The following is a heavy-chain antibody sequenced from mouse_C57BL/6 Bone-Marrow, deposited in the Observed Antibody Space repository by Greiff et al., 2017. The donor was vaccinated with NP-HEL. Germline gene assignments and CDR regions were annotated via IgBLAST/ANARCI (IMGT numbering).Heavy chain of an antibody. Sequence: QVQLQQPGAELVKPGASVKLSCKASGYTFTSYWMHWVKQRPGRGLEWIGRIDPNSGGTKYNEKFKSKATLTVDKPSSPAYMQLSSLTSEDSAVYYCARYSSGYDYAMDYWGQGTSVTVSS. CDR2: IDPNSGGT. J-gene: IGHJ4*01. CDR1: GYTFTSYW. D-gene: IGHD3-2*02. V-gene: IGHV1-72*01. CDR3: ARYSSGYDYAMDY.